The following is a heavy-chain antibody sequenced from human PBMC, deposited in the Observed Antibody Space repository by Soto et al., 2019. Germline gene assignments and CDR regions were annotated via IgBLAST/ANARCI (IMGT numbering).Heavy chain of an antibody. J-gene: IGHJ5*02. CDR1: GGSVSSGSYY. Sequence: QVQLQESGPGLVKPSETLSLTCTVSGGSVSSGSYYWSWIRQPPGKGLEWIGYIYYSGSTNYHPSLKSRLSISVETSKNQFSLKLSSVTAADTAVYYCARNLGLGLLRWNWFDPWGQGTLVTVSS. D-gene: IGHD2-15*01. CDR2: IYYSGST. V-gene: IGHV4-61*01. CDR3: ARNLGLGLLRWNWFDP.